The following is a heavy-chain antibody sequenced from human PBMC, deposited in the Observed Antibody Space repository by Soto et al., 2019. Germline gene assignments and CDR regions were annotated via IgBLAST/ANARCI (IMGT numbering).Heavy chain of an antibody. V-gene: IGHV3-30-3*01. CDR3: ARDPETYTRFLMLYYFDY. CDR1: GFTFSSYA. CDR2: ISYDGSNK. J-gene: IGHJ4*02. Sequence: QVQLVESGGGVVQPGRSLRLSCAASGFTFSSYAMHWVRQAPGKGLEWVAVISYDGSNKYYADSVKGRFTISRDNSKNTLYLQMNSLRAEDTAVYYCARDPETYTRFLMLYYFDYWGQGTLVTVSS. D-gene: IGHD2-8*01.